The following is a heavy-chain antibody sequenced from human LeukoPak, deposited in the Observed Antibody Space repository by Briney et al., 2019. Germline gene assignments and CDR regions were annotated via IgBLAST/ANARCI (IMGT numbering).Heavy chain of an antibody. J-gene: IGHJ3*02. Sequence: SETLSLTCAVYGGSFSGYYWSWIRQPPGKGLEWIGEINHSGSTNYNPSLKSRVTISVDTSKNQFSLKLSSVTAADTAVYYCARELYSSGWYRLDDAFDIWGQGTMVTVSS. CDR3: ARELYSSGWYRLDDAFDI. CDR2: INHSGST. V-gene: IGHV4-34*01. CDR1: GGSFSGYY. D-gene: IGHD6-19*01.